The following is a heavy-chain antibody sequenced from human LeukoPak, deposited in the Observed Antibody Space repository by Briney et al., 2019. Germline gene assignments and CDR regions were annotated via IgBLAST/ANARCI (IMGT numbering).Heavy chain of an antibody. D-gene: IGHD1-1*01. CDR1: GYTFASYW. Sequence: GESLKISCKGSGYTFASYWIGWVRQKPGKGLEWMGMISPGDSETRYSPTFQGQVTISADKSINTAYLQWSSLKASDTAMYYCARQTGRQTGPDYWGQGTLVTVSS. CDR2: ISPGDSET. CDR3: ARQTGRQTGPDY. J-gene: IGHJ4*02. V-gene: IGHV5-51*01.